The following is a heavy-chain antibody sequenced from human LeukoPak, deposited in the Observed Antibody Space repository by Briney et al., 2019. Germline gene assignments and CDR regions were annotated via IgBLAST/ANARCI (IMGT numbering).Heavy chain of an antibody. J-gene: IGHJ5*02. Sequence: AASVKVSCKASRYTFPSYRMHWVRQAPGQGLEWMGLIDPSGGSTSYAQKFQGRVTMTRDTSTSTVYMELSSLGSEDTAVYFCARGLGSGSYYGSWGQGTLVTVSS. V-gene: IGHV1-46*01. D-gene: IGHD3-10*01. CDR3: ARGLGSGSYYGS. CDR2: IDPSGGST. CDR1: RYTFPSYR.